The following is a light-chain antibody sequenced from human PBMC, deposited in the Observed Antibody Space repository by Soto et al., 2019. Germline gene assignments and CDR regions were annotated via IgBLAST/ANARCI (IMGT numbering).Light chain of an antibody. CDR2: EVS. CDR3: SSYAGSNNLV. J-gene: IGLJ1*01. V-gene: IGLV2-8*01. Sequence: QSALTQPPSASGSPGQSVTISCTGTSSDVGGYNYVSWYQQHPGKAPKLMIYEVSKRPSGVPDRFSGSKSGNTASLTVSGIQAEDEADYYCSSYAGSNNLVFGAGTKLTVL. CDR1: SSDVGGYNY.